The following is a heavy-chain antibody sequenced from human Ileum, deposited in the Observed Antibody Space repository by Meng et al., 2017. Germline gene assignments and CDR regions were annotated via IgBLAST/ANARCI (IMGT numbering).Heavy chain of an antibody. V-gene: IGHV3-7*01. D-gene: IGHD6-19*01. CDR2: IKPDGSEK. J-gene: IGHJ4*02. Sequence: GESLKISCAASGFTFSNYWMSWVRQAPGKGLEWVAHIKPDGSEKFYVDSVKGRFTTSRDNAKSSLYLQMSSLRPEDTAVYYCARSTHSSAYEWGQGTLVTVSS. CDR3: ARSTHSSAYE. CDR1: GFTFSNYW.